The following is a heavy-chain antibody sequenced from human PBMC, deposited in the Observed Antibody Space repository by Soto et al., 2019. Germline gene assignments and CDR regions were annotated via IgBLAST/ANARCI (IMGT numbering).Heavy chain of an antibody. D-gene: IGHD3-16*01. V-gene: IGHV5-51*03. J-gene: IGHJ4*02. Sequence: EVQLVQSGAEVKKPGESLKISCQGSGYSFTNYWIGWVRQMPGKGLEWMGMIYPGDSDTRYSSSFQGQVTISADKSINTAYLQWSSRTASDTAMYYCAGRHDYNARGGYWGQGTLVTVSS. CDR1: GYSFTNYW. CDR2: IYPGDSDT. CDR3: AGRHDYNARGGY.